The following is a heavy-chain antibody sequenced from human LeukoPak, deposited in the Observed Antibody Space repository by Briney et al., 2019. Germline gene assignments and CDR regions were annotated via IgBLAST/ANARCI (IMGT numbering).Heavy chain of an antibody. Sequence: ASVKVSCKVSGYTLTELSMHWVRQAPGKGLEWMGGFDPEDGETIYAQKFQGRVTMTEDTSTDTAYMELSSLRSEDTAVYYCATERAGITMVRSWFDPWGQGTLVTVSS. D-gene: IGHD3-10*01. CDR1: GYTLTELS. J-gene: IGHJ5*02. V-gene: IGHV1-24*01. CDR3: ATERAGITMVRSWFDP. CDR2: FDPEDGET.